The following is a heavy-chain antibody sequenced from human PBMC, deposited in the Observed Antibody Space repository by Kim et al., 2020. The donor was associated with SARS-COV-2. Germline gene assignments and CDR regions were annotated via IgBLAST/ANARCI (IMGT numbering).Heavy chain of an antibody. CDR3: ASTGALINGMDV. Sequence: LVKVSCKASGGTFSSYAISWVRQAPGQGLEWMGGIIPIFGTANYAQKFQGRVTITADESTSTAYMELSSLRSEDTAVYYCASTGALINGMDVWGQGTTVTVSS. V-gene: IGHV1-69*13. D-gene: IGHD2-8*01. CDR1: GGTFSSYA. J-gene: IGHJ6*02. CDR2: IIPIFGTA.